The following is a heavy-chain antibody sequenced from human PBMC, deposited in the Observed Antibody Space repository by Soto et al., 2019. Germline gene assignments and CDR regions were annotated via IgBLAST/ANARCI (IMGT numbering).Heavy chain of an antibody. D-gene: IGHD4-17*01. Sequence: GGSLRLSCAASGFTFNDYAMSWVRQAPGRGLQWVSTISGSGGGTFYADSVKGRFTISRDNSKNTLYLQMSSLRAEDTAVYYCAKDHGDIQYYFNYWGQGTLVTVSS. CDR2: ISGSGGGT. V-gene: IGHV3-23*01. CDR1: GFTFNDYA. CDR3: AKDHGDIQYYFNY. J-gene: IGHJ4*02.